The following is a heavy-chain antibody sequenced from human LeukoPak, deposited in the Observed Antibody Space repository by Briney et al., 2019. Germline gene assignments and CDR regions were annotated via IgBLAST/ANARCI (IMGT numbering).Heavy chain of an antibody. CDR2: IYYSGST. CDR1: GGSISSYY. CDR3: ASGYSYGYGMNAFDI. J-gene: IGHJ3*02. Sequence: SETLSLTCTVSGGSISSYYWSWIRQPPGKGLEWIGYIYYSGSTNYNPSLKSRVTLSLDTSKNQFSLNLSSVTAADTAVDYCASGYSYGYGMNAFDIWGKGQWSPSLQ. V-gene: IGHV4-59*01. D-gene: IGHD5-18*01.